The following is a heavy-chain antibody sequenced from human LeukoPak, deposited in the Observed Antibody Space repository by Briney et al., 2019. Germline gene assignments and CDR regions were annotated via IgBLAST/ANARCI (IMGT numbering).Heavy chain of an antibody. J-gene: IGHJ4*02. CDR2: INTDGKST. CDR3: ARKSASGNYPLDY. V-gene: IGHV3-74*01. Sequence: GGSLRLSCAASGFTFSNYWMHWVRQAPGKGLVWVSRINTDGKSTSYVDSVKGRFTISRDNAKNTVFLQMSSLRAEDTALYYCARKSASGNYPLDYWGQGTLVTVSS. D-gene: IGHD3-10*01. CDR1: GFTFSNYW.